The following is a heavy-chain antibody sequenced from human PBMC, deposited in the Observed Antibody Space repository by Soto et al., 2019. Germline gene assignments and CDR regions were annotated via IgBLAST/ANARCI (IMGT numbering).Heavy chain of an antibody. Sequence: QLQLQESGPGLARPSETLSLTCTASGGSISSGSYYWCWIRQPPGKGLDWIGSISYSGNTYYNPSPKSRVTISADTSKNQFSLKWNSVTDADTDVYYCARHAAMTTANLQPWGGGTLVTVSS. CDR3: ARHAAMTTANLQP. CDR2: ISYSGNT. V-gene: IGHV4-39*01. J-gene: IGHJ1*01. CDR1: GGSISSGSYY. D-gene: IGHD4-17*01.